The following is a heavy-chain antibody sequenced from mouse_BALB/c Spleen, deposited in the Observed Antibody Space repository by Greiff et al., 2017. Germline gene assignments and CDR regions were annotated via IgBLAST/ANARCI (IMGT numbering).Heavy chain of an antibody. D-gene: IGHD1-2*01. J-gene: IGHJ3*01. Sequence: VQLKESGPGLVKPSQSLSLTCTVTGYSITSDYAWNWIRQFPGNKLEWMGYISYSGSTSYNPSLKSRISITRDTSKNQFFLQLNSVTTEDTATYYCARDHYYGSFAYWGQGTLVTVSA. CDR2: ISYSGST. CDR3: ARDHYYGSFAY. CDR1: GYSITSDYA. V-gene: IGHV3-2*02.